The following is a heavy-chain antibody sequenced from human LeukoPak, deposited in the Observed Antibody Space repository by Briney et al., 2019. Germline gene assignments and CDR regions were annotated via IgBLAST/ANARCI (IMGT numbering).Heavy chain of an antibody. J-gene: IGHJ5*02. CDR1: GYTFTGYY. V-gene: IGHV1-2*02. Sequence: ASVKVSCKASGYTFTGYYMRWVRQAPGQGLEWMGWINPNSGGTNYAQKFQGRVTMTRDTSISTAYMELSRLRSDDTAVYYCARVGLLDFWSGYKGFDPWGQGTLVTVSS. CDR2: INPNSGGT. CDR3: ARVGLLDFWSGYKGFDP. D-gene: IGHD3-3*01.